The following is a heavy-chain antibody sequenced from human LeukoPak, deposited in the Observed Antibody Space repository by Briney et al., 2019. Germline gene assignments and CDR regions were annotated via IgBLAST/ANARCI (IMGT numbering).Heavy chain of an antibody. Sequence: ASVKVSCKVSGYTLTELSMHWVRQAPGKGLEWMGGFDPEDGETIYAQKFQGRVTMTEDTSTDTAYMELSSLRSEDTAVYYCAREGHYYYDSSGYPGGLKGYFDYWGQGTLVTVSS. CDR2: FDPEDGET. V-gene: IGHV1-24*01. CDR1: GYTLTELS. D-gene: IGHD3-22*01. CDR3: AREGHYYYDSSGYPGGLKGYFDY. J-gene: IGHJ4*02.